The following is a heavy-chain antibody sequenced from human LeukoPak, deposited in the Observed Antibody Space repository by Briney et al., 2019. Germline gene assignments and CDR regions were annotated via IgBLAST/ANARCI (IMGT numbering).Heavy chain of an antibody. CDR1: GFTFSSYS. J-gene: IGHJ4*02. Sequence: GGSLRLSCAASGFTFSSYSMNWVRQAPGKGLEWDSSISSSSSYKYYADSVKGRFTISRDNAKNSLYLQMNSLRAEDTAVYYCARGSIVVVVAATFDYWGQGTLVTVSS. CDR3: ARGSIVVVVAATFDY. CDR2: ISSSSSYK. V-gene: IGHV3-21*01. D-gene: IGHD2-15*01.